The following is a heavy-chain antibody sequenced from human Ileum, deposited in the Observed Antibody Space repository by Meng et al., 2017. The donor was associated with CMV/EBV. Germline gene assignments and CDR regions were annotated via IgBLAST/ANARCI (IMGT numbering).Heavy chain of an antibody. Sequence: GGSLRLSCAASAFTFSDYWMTWVRQAPGKGLEWVASINQDASDKYYLDSVKGRFTISRDNAKNTLYLQMNSLRADDMAVYYCARDSFPYSSDNWGQGTLVTVSS. V-gene: IGHV3-7*01. CDR2: INQDASDK. J-gene: IGHJ4*02. D-gene: IGHD2-15*01. CDR3: ARDSFPYSSDN. CDR1: AFTFSDYW.